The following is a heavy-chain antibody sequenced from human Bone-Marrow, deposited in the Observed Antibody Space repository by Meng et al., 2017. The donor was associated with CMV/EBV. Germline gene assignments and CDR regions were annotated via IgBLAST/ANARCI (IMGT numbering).Heavy chain of an antibody. Sequence: SYAMHWVRQAPGKGLEWVAVISYDESNKYYADSVKGRFTISRDNSKNTLYLQMNSLRAEDTAVYYCAREGDPDCSSTSCYYSPIDYWGQGTLVTVSS. CDR3: AREGDPDCSSTSCYYSPIDY. D-gene: IGHD2-2*01. J-gene: IGHJ4*02. CDR1: SYA. CDR2: ISYDESNK. V-gene: IGHV3-30*04.